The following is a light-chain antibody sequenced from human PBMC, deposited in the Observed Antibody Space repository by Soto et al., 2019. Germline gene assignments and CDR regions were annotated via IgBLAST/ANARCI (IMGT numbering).Light chain of an antibody. Sequence: ETVMTQSPATLSVSPGERATLSCRASQSVNSDLAWYQKKPGQAPRLLIYGASTRATGIPARFSGGGSGTEFTLTISSLQSEDFAAYYCQQNNNWPRTFGQGTKVDIK. CDR3: QQNNNWPRT. CDR2: GAS. CDR1: QSVNSD. V-gene: IGKV3-15*01. J-gene: IGKJ1*01.